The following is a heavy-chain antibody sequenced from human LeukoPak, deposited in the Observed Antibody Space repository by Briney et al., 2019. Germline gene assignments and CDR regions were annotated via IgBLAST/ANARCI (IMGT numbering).Heavy chain of an antibody. CDR2: MNPNSGNT. CDR3: ARGLFWSYYFDY. D-gene: IGHD3-3*01. J-gene: IGHJ4*02. V-gene: IGHV1-8*03. Sequence: RASVKVSCKASGYTFTSYDINWVRQATGQGLEWMGWMNPNSGNTGYAQKSQGRVTITRNTSISTAYMELSSLRSEDTAVYYCARGLFWSYYFDYWGQGTLVTVSS. CDR1: GYTFTSYD.